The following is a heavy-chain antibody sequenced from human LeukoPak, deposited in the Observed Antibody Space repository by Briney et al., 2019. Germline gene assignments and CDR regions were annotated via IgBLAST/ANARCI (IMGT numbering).Heavy chain of an antibody. CDR3: AREQSSVYGMDV. J-gene: IGHJ6*02. D-gene: IGHD1-26*01. V-gene: IGHV1-46*01. CDR2: INPSGGST. CDR1: GYTFTSYY. Sequence: ASVKVSCKASGYTFTSYYMHWVRQAPGQGLEWMGIINPSGGSTSYAQKFQGRVTMTRDTSTSTVYMELSSQRSEDTAVYYCAREQSSVYGMDVWGQGTTVTVSS.